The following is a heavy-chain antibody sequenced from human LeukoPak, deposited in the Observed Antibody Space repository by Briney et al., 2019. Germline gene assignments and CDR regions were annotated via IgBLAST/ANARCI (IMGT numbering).Heavy chain of an antibody. D-gene: IGHD6-19*01. CDR1: GGSFSGYY. J-gene: IGHJ6*02. V-gene: IGHV4-34*01. Sequence: KPSETLSLTCAVYGGSFSGYYWSWIRQPPGKGLEWIGEINHSGSTNYNPSLKSRVTISVDTSKNQFSLKLSSVTAADTAVYYCARGKAGSSGWPNYYYGMDVWGQGTTVTVSS. CDR3: ARGKAGSSGWPNYYYGMDV. CDR2: INHSGST.